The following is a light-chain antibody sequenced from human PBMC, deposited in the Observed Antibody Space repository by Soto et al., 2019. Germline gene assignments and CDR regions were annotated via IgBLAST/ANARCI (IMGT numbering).Light chain of an antibody. Sequence: EIVMTQSPATLSVSPGERATLSCRASQSVTNNLAWFQHKPGQAPRLLIYGASTRASGIPARFSGSGSETEFTLTISSLQSEDFAVYYCQQYNNWPPSTFGGGTKVEIK. CDR1: QSVTNN. J-gene: IGKJ4*01. CDR2: GAS. V-gene: IGKV3-15*01. CDR3: QQYNNWPPST.